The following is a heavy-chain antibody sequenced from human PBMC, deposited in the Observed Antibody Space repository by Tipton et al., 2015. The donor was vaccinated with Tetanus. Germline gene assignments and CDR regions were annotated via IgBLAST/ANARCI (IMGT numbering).Heavy chain of an antibody. V-gene: IGHV4-34*01. Sequence: TLSLTCAVYGGSFSGYYCTWIRQSPGKGLEWIGEIHPSGSVNYNPSLKSRVTILLDTSENQFSLKLSSVTGADTAVYYCARGRDQYNSGNYWGQGTLVPVSS. CDR2: IHPSGSV. CDR3: ARGRDQYNSGNY. J-gene: IGHJ4*02. CDR1: GGSFSGYY. D-gene: IGHD1-1*01.